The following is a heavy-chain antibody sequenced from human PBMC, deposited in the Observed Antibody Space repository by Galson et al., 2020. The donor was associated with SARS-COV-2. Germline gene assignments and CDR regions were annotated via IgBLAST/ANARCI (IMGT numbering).Heavy chain of an antibody. CDR1: GGSISSSIYF. V-gene: IGHV4-39*01. Sequence: SETLSLTCTVSGGSISSSIYFWGWIRQPPGKALQWIGTTYDSGSTYYDPSLKSRLTISVDTSKNQFSLKLSSVTAADTAVYYCARHGRGELLFPFDYWAREFWSPSPQ. CDR2: TYDSGST. D-gene: IGHD1-26*01. J-gene: IGHJ4*02. CDR3: ARHGRGELLFPFDY.